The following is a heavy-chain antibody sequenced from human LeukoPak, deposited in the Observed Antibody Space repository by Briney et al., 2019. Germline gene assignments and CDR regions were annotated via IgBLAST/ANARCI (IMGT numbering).Heavy chain of an antibody. CDR1: GGSISSNNW. CDR3: ARVNINNWHSCDY. Sequence: PSETLSLTCAVSGGSISSNNWWGWVREPPGKGLEWIGEIYHSGSPNYNPSLKSRVTISVDKSRNHFSLNLSSVTAADTAVYYCARVNINNWHSCDYWGQGTLVTVSS. CDR2: IYHSGSP. V-gene: IGHV4-4*02. J-gene: IGHJ4*02. D-gene: IGHD1-1*01.